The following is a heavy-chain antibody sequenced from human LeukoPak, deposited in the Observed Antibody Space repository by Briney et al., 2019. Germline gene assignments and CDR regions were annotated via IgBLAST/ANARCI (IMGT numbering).Heavy chain of an antibody. V-gene: IGHV3-23*01. Sequence: PGGSLRLSCAASGFTFSSYVMSWVRQAPGKGLEWVSDISSSGDSTHYADSVKGRFTISRDNSKNTLFLQMNSLRAEDTAAYYCAKRAVGAAYYFDYWGQGTLVTVSS. CDR3: AKRAVGAAYYFDY. CDR1: GFTFSSYV. CDR2: ISSSGDST. D-gene: IGHD2-15*01. J-gene: IGHJ4*02.